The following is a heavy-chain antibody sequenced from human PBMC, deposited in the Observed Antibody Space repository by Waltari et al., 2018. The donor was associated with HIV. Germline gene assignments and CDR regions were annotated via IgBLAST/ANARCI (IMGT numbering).Heavy chain of an antibody. Sequence: EVQLVESGGGLVKPGGSLRLSCAASGFTFSNAWMSWVRQAPGKGLEWVGRIKSKSEGGTTYAAPVKGRFIISRNDSKNMLYLQMKSLKTEDTAVYYCRTSSDYGDPPVDYWGQGTLVTVSS. CDR2: IKSKSEGGTT. CDR1: GFTFSNAW. J-gene: IGHJ4*02. D-gene: IGHD4-17*01. CDR3: RTSSDYGDPPVDY. V-gene: IGHV3-15*01.